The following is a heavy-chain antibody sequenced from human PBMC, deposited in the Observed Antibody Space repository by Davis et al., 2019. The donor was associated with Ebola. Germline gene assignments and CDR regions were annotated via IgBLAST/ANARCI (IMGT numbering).Heavy chain of an antibody. CDR2: INSDGSST. Sequence: GESLKISCAASGFTFSSYWMHWVRQAPGKGLVWVSRINSDGSSTSYADSVKGRFTISRDNAKNTLYQQMNSLRAEDTAVYYCARMYYDFWSGSYGMDVWGQGTTVTVSS. D-gene: IGHD3-3*01. J-gene: IGHJ6*02. CDR1: GFTFSSYW. CDR3: ARMYYDFWSGSYGMDV. V-gene: IGHV3-74*01.